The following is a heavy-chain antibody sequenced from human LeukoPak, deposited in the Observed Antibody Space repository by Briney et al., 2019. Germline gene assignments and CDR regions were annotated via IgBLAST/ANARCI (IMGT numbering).Heavy chain of an antibody. Sequence: SETLSHTCTVSGGSISSGDYYWSWIRQPPGKGLEWIGYIYYSGSTYYNPSLKSRVTISVDTSKNQFSLKLSSVTAADTAVYCCARSIAVQSIDYWGQGTLVTVSS. CDR3: ARSIAVQSIDY. CDR2: IYYSGST. CDR1: GGSISSGDYY. J-gene: IGHJ4*02. V-gene: IGHV4-30-4*08. D-gene: IGHD6-19*01.